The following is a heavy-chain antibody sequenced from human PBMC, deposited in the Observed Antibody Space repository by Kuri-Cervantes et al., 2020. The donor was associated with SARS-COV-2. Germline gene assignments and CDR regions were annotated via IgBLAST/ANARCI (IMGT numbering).Heavy chain of an antibody. D-gene: IGHD6-6*01. Sequence: SVKVSCKASGYIFTYRYLHWVRQAPGQALEWMGWITPYNGNSKYLQKFQDRFTITRDHSLNAIYMELRSLRSDDTAMYFCVRSPLSGSSERFDTWGQGTLVTVSS. J-gene: IGHJ5*02. CDR1: GYIFTYRY. CDR3: VRSPLSGSSERFDT. V-gene: IGHV1-45*02. CDR2: ITPYNGNS.